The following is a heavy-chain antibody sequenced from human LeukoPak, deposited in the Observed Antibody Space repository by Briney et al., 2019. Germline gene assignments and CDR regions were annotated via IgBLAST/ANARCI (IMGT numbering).Heavy chain of an antibody. Sequence: SSETLSLTCAVYGGSFSGYYWSWIRQPPGKGLEWIGEINHSGSTNYNPSLKSRVTISVDTSKNQFSLKLSSVTAADTAVYYCAGSSGIAAAGDFDYWGQGTLVTVSS. D-gene: IGHD6-13*01. CDR2: INHSGST. V-gene: IGHV4-34*01. CDR1: GGSFSGYY. CDR3: AGSSGIAAAGDFDY. J-gene: IGHJ4*02.